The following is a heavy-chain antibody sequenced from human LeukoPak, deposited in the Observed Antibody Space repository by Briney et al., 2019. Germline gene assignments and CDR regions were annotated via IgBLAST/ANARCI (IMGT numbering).Heavy chain of an antibody. V-gene: IGHV1-8*01. CDR2: MNPNSGNT. D-gene: IGHD3-22*01. CDR3: ARGRLYDSSGYFPQNY. Sequence: ASVKVSCKASGYTLTSYDINWVRQATGQGLEWMGWMNPNSGNTGYAQKFQGRVTMTRNTSISTAYMELSSLRSEDTAVYCCARGRLYDSSGYFPQNYWGQGTLVTVSS. J-gene: IGHJ4*02. CDR1: GYTLTSYD.